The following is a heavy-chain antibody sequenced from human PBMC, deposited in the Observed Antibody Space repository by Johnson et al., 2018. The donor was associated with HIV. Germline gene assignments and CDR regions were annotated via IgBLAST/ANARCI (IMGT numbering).Heavy chain of an antibody. Sequence: QVQLVESGGGLVKPGGSLRLSCAASGFTFTSFAMHWVRQAPGKGLEWVGFISYDGSNKYFTDSVKGRFTISRDNSRNTLYLQMKSLRAEDTAVYYCAKDLGITVAGRGGLDAFDIWGQGTMVTVSS. CDR2: ISYDGSNK. J-gene: IGHJ3*02. CDR3: AKDLGITVAGRGGLDAFDI. D-gene: IGHD6-19*01. CDR1: GFTFTSFA. V-gene: IGHV3-30-3*01.